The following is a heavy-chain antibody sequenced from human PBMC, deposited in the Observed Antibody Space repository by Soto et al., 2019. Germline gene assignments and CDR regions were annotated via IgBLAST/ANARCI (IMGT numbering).Heavy chain of an antibody. CDR2: IYWDDDK. V-gene: IGHV2-5*02. J-gene: IGHJ4*02. CDR1: GFSLSTTRVA. D-gene: IGHD6-19*01. Sequence: QITLKESGPTLVKPTQTLTLTCTFSGFSLSTTRVAVGWIRQPPGKALEWLALIYWDDDKRYSPFLTSRLTIPKDTSKNQVVRTMTTMDPVDTATYYCAHSVVAGLGYYIDYWGQGTLVTVSS. CDR3: AHSVVAGLGYYIDY.